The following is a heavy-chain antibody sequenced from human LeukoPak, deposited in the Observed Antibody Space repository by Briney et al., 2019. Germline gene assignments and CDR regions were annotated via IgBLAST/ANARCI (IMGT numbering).Heavy chain of an antibody. J-gene: IGHJ4*02. Sequence: ASVKVSCKASGYTFTGYGISWVRQAPGQGLEWMGWISAYNGNTNYAQKLQGRVTMTTDTSTSTAYMELRSLRSDDTAVYYCARDSGSYLRGEDDYWGQGTLVTVSS. CDR2: ISAYNGNT. CDR3: ARDSGSYLRGEDDY. D-gene: IGHD1-26*01. CDR1: GYTFTGYG. V-gene: IGHV1-18*01.